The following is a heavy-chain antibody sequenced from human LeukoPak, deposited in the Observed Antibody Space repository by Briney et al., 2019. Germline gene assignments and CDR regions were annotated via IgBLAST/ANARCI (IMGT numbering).Heavy chain of an antibody. Sequence: SETLSLTCTVSGGSFSSSSYYWGWIRQPPGKGLEWIGSIYYSGSTYYNPSLKSRVTISVDTSKNQFSLKLSSVTAADTAVYYCAETGTTGVYWGQGTLVTVSS. V-gene: IGHV4-39*01. CDR3: AETGTTGVY. CDR2: IYYSGST. D-gene: IGHD1-7*01. CDR1: GGSFSSSSYY. J-gene: IGHJ4*02.